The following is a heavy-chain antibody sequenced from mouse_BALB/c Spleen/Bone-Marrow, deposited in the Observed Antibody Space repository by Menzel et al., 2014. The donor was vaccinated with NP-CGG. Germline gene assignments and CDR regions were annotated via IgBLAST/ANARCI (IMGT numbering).Heavy chain of an antibody. Sequence: VMLVESGPELVRPGVSVKISCKGSGYTFTDYAMHWVKQSHAKSLEWIGVISTYSGNTNYNQKFKGKATMTVDKFSSTACMELARLTSEDSAIYYCARRGYGSSPFDYWGQGTTLTVSS. CDR1: GYTFTDYA. CDR3: ARRGYGSSPFDY. V-gene: IGHV1-67*01. D-gene: IGHD1-1*01. CDR2: ISTYSGNT. J-gene: IGHJ2*01.